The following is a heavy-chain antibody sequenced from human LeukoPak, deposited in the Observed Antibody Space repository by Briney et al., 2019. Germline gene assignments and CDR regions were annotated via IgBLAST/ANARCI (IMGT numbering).Heavy chain of an antibody. CDR3: ARAAGLLWFGRRWFDP. CDR1: GGSINSGGYY. D-gene: IGHD3-10*01. V-gene: IGHV4-31*03. J-gene: IGHJ5*02. CDR2: IYYSGST. Sequence: SETLSLTCTVSGGSINSGGYYWSWIRQHPGKGLEWIGYIYYSGSTYYNPSLKSRVTISVDTSKNQFSLKLSSVTAADTAVYYCARAAGLLWFGRRWFDPWGQGTLVTVSS.